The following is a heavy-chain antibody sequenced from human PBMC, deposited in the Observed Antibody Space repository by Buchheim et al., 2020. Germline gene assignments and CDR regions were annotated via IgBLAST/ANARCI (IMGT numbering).Heavy chain of an antibody. V-gene: IGHV3-7*01. J-gene: IGHJ6*03. Sequence: EVQLVESGGGLVQPGGSLRLSCAASGFTFSSYWMSWVRQAPGQGLEWVANIKQDGSEKYYVDSVKGRFTISRDNAKNSLYLQMNSLRAEDTAVYYCARKGGAYYYGSGSGDYYMDVWGKGTT. CDR3: ARKGGAYYYGSGSGDYYMDV. CDR2: IKQDGSEK. D-gene: IGHD3-10*01. CDR1: GFTFSSYW.